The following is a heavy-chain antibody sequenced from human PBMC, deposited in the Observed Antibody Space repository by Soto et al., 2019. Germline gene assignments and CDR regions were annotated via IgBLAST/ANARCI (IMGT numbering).Heavy chain of an antibody. CDR1: GFTFSSYA. CDR3: ARDPRIYYFDY. V-gene: IGHV3-30-3*01. D-gene: IGHD2-15*01. CDR2: ISYDGSNK. Sequence: GGSLRLSCAASGFTFSSYAMHWVRQAPGKGLEWVAVISYDGSNKYYADSVKGRFTISRDNSKNTLYLQMNSLRAEDTAVYYCARDPRIYYFDYWGQGTLVTVSS. J-gene: IGHJ4*02.